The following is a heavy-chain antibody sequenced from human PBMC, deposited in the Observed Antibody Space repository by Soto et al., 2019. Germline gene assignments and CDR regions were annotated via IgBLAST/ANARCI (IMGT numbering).Heavy chain of an antibody. V-gene: IGHV1-46*01. CDR3: ARDPVPSDAGPVRYPAYI. Sequence: QVRLVQSGAEVKKPGASVTVSCRASGYTFTTYYLHWVRQAPGQGLEWMGIINPNGGSTTYSQHFQGRITMTRDTSANTVYMELSGLTSEDTAVYFCARDPVPSDAGPVRYPAYIWGQGTLVTISS. J-gene: IGHJ3*02. CDR2: INPNGGST. CDR1: GYTFTTYY. D-gene: IGHD2-2*02.